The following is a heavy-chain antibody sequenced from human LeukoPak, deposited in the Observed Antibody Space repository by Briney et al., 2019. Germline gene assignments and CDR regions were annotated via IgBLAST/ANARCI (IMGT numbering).Heavy chain of an antibody. V-gene: IGHV3-7*01. CDR1: GFTFSSFW. CDR2: IKEDGREK. J-gene: IGHJ4*02. CDR3: ARDKRGHFY. Sequence: PGGSLRLSCTASGFTFSSFWMTWVRQAPGKGLEWVANIKEDGREKYYVDSVEGRFTISRDNAKSSLYLQMNSLRPEDTALYYCARDKRGHFYWGQGTLVTVSS. D-gene: IGHD2-21*01.